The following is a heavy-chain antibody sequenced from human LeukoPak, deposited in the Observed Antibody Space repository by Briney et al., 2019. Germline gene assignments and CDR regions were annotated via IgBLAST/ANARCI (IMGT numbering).Heavy chain of an antibody. Sequence: GASLKVSCKASGYTFTGYYMHCGRQAPGQGLEWMGLINPSGGSTRYAPKSQCRVTMPWETSTSTVYTEWSRLRSEDPTGQSFARYGGHVRFGQSIACHYWGQGTLVTVSS. D-gene: IGHD2-21*01. J-gene: IGHJ4*02. V-gene: IGHV1-46*01. CDR3: ARYGGHVRFGQSIACHY. CDR1: GYTFTGYY. CDR2: INPSGGST.